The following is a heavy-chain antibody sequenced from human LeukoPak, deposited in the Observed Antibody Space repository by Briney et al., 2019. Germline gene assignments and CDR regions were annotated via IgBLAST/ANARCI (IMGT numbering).Heavy chain of an antibody. V-gene: IGHV1-18*01. J-gene: IGHJ6*03. CDR2: ISSYKGDT. CDR3: ARFMAAAGTYYYYMDV. Sequence: ASVKVSCKASGYTFTSYGFNWVRQAPGQGLEWMGWISSYKGDTNYAQKFQGRVTMTTDTSTSTAYMELRSLRSDDTAVYYCARFMAAAGTYYYYMDVWGKGTTVTVSS. D-gene: IGHD6-13*01. CDR1: GYTFTSYG.